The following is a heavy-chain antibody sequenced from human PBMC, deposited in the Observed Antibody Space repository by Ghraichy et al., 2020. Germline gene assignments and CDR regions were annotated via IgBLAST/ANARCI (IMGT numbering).Heavy chain of an antibody. J-gene: IGHJ3*02. D-gene: IGHD6-6*01. CDR1: GDSVSSNSAT. CDR2: TYHRSKWYN. Sequence: SQTLSLTCAISGDSVSSNSATWNWIRQSPSRGLEWLGRTYHRSKWYNNYAVSVKSRISINPDTSKNQFSLQLNSVTPEDTAVYYCATYSSSHDTAFDIWGQGTMVTVSS. V-gene: IGHV6-1*01. CDR3: ATYSSSHDTAFDI.